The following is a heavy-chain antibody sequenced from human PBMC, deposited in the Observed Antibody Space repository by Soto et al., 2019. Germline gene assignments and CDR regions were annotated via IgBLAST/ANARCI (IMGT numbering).Heavy chain of an antibody. CDR3: VSTLYGSGTYYSSYPPLF. Sequence: PGGSLRLSCAVSGFTFSSHAMHWVRQAPGKGLEWVALISSDGSNKYYADSVKGRFTTSRDNSKNTLYLQMNSLRGEDTAVYYCVSTLYGSGTYYSSYPPLFWGPGTLVTVSS. V-gene: IGHV3-30-3*01. J-gene: IGHJ4*02. CDR1: GFTFSSHA. D-gene: IGHD3-10*01. CDR2: ISSDGSNK.